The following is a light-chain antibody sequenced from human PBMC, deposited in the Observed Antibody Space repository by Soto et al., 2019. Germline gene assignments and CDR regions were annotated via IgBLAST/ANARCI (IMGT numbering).Light chain of an antibody. CDR2: GAS. CDR1: QSVSSSY. J-gene: IGKJ5*01. Sequence: EIVLTQSPGTLSLSPGEGATLSCRASQSVSSSYLAWYQQKPGQAPRLLIYGASSRATGIPDRFSGSGSGTDFTLTISRLEPEDFAVYYCQQYGSSLFGQGTRLEIK. CDR3: QQYGSSL. V-gene: IGKV3-20*01.